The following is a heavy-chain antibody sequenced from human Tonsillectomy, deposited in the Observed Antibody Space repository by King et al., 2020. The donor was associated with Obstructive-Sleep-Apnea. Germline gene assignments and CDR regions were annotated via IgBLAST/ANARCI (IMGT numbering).Heavy chain of an antibody. D-gene: IGHD1-26*01. Sequence: VQLVESGGGLVQPGGSLRLSCAASGFTFSSYAMSWVRQAPGKGLEWVSAISGSGYSTYYADSVKGRGRFTISRDNSKNTLYLQMNSLRAEDTAVYYCARVDEEWELTGAFDIWGQGTLVTVSS. CDR2: ISGSGYST. CDR1: GFTFSSYA. V-gene: IGHV3-23*04. CDR3: ARVDEEWELTGAFDI. J-gene: IGHJ3*02.